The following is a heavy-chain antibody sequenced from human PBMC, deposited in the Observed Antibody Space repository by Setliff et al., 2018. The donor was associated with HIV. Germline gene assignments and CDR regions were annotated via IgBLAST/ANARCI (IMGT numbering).Heavy chain of an antibody. CDR3: AKDGWGSF. J-gene: IGHJ4*02. D-gene: IGHD6-19*01. CDR2: IISDSSYI. V-gene: IGHV3-21*01. Sequence: PGGSLRLSCAASGFTFSSYRMNWVRQAPGKGLEWVSSIISDSSYIFYTDSVKGRFTISRDNARNSLYLQMNSLRADDTAVYYCAKDGWGSFWGQGTLVTVSS. CDR1: GFTFSSYR.